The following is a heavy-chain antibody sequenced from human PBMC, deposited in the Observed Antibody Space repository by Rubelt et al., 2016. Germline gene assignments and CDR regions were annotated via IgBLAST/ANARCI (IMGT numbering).Heavy chain of an antibody. J-gene: IGHJ2*01. CDR2: T. Sequence: TYYPGSMKGRFTISRENARNSVYLQMNSLRTEDTAVYYCASEWRASGTSAGFWYFEVWGRGTLVIVSS. CDR3: ASEWRASGTSAGFWYFEV. V-gene: IGHV3-13*01. D-gene: IGHD3-10*01.